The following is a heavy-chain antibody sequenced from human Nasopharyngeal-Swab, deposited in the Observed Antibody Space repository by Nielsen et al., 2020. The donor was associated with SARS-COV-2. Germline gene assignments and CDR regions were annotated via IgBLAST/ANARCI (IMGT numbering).Heavy chain of an antibody. D-gene: IGHD6-6*01. Sequence: SLRLSCAASGFTFDDYAMHWVRQAPGKGLEWVSGISWNSGSIGYADSVKGRFTISRDNAKNSLYLQMNSLRAEDTALYYCAKTMMYSSSSYYFDYWGQGTLVTVSS. CDR1: GFTFDDYA. CDR2: ISWNSGSI. J-gene: IGHJ4*02. V-gene: IGHV3-9*01. CDR3: AKTMMYSSSSYYFDY.